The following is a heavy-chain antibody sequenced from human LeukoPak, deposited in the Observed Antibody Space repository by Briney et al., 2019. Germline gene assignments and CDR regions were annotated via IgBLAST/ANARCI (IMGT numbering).Heavy chain of an antibody. CDR2: ISSSSSFI. J-gene: IGHJ4*02. CDR3: ARVGEGGSFDY. Sequence: GGSLRLYCAASGFTFDDFAMHWVRQAPGKGLEWVSSISSSSSFIYYADSVKGRFTISRDNAKNSLYLQMNSLRAEDTAVYYCARVGEGGSFDYWGQGTLVTVSS. D-gene: IGHD1-26*01. V-gene: IGHV3-21*01. CDR1: GFTFDDFA.